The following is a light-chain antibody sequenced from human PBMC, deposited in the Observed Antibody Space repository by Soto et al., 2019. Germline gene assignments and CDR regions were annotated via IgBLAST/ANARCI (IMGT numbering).Light chain of an antibody. CDR2: GAS. J-gene: IGKJ1*01. V-gene: IGKV3-15*01. CDR3: QQFNNWPPWT. Sequence: EIVMTQCPATLAVSPGERATLSCRASQSVSANLAWYQQKPGQPPRLLIYGASTRAAGVPARFSGSGSGTEFTLTISSLQSEDFAVYYCQQFNNWPPWTFGQGNEV. CDR1: QSVSAN.